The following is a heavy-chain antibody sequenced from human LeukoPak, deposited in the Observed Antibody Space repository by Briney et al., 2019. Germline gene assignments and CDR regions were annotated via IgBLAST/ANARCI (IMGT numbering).Heavy chain of an antibody. J-gene: IGHJ4*02. Sequence: PGGSLRLSCVASGFSFSSHAMCWVRQAPGKGLEWVSSIDISGGATWYADSVRGRFTISRDNSKNTLYLQMTSLRVEDTALYYCANEIRPNDYWGQGTLVSVSS. CDR1: GFSFSSHA. D-gene: IGHD3-16*01. CDR3: ANEIRPNDY. CDR2: IDISGGAT. V-gene: IGHV3-23*05.